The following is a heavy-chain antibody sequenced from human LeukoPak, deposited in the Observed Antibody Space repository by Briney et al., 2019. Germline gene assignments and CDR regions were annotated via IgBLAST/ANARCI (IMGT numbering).Heavy chain of an antibody. CDR3: AKDAVRGVMRYYFDY. D-gene: IGHD3-10*01. Sequence: GRYLRRSCAASGFTFSSYGMHWVRQAPGKGLEWVAVISYDGSNKYYADSVKGRFTISRDNSKNTLYLQMNSLRAEDTAVYYCAKDAVRGVMRYYFDYWGQGTLVTVSS. CDR2: ISYDGSNK. V-gene: IGHV3-30*18. J-gene: IGHJ4*02. CDR1: GFTFSSYG.